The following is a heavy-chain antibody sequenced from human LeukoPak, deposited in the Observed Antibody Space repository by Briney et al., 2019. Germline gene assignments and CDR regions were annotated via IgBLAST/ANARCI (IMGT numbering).Heavy chain of an antibody. CDR3: ARDRYSSV. CDR2: IRYDGSEK. D-gene: IGHD6-19*01. V-gene: IGHV3-30*02. J-gene: IGHJ6*04. CDR1: GFTFRIYG. Sequence: SGGSLRLSCAASGFTFRIYGMYWVRQAPGKGLEWVAFIRYDGSEKYYADSVKGRFTISRDNAKNSLYLQMNSLRTDDTAVYFCARDRYSSVWGKGTTVIVSS.